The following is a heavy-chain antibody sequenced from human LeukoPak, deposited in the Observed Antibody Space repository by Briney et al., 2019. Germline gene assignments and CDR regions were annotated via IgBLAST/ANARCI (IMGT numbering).Heavy chain of an antibody. CDR2: IYYSGST. CDR3: ARDRNYRRYYYGMDV. Sequence: SETLSLTCTVSGGSISSYYWSWIRQPPGKGLEWNGYIYYSGSTNYNPSLKSRVTISVDTSKDQFSLKLSSVTAADTAVYYCARDRNYRRYYYGMDVWGQGTTVTVSS. D-gene: IGHD1-7*01. J-gene: IGHJ6*02. CDR1: GGSISSYY. V-gene: IGHV4-59*01.